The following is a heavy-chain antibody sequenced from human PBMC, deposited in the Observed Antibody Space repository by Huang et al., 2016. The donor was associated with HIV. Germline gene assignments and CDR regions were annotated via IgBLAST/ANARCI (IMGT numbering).Heavy chain of an antibody. J-gene: IGHJ3*02. V-gene: IGHV4-39*01. Sequence: QLQLQESGPGLVKPSETLSLTCSVSGGSISSSSYYWGWIRQPPGKGLEWIGRIDYSGSTFYNPSLKILVTISVDPAKNQFSLRLSSVTAADTSVYYCARHMDCSSSSCLAGGHERGPFDMWGQGTMVTVSS. CDR1: GGSISSSSYY. D-gene: IGHD2-2*01. CDR2: IDYSGST. CDR3: ARHMDCSSSSCLAGGHERGPFDM.